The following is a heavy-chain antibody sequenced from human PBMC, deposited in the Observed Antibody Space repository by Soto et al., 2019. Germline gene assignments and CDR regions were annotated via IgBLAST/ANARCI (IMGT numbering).Heavy chain of an antibody. D-gene: IGHD5-18*01. CDR2: IYYSGST. Sequence: SETLSLTCTVSGGSISSGDYYWSWIRQPPGKGLEWIGYIYYSGSTYYNPSLKSRVTISVDTSKNQFSLKLSSVTAADTAVYYCARDRTASYWFDPRGQRTLVTVSS. J-gene: IGHJ5*02. CDR1: GGSISSGDYY. V-gene: IGHV4-30-4*01. CDR3: ARDRTASYWFDP.